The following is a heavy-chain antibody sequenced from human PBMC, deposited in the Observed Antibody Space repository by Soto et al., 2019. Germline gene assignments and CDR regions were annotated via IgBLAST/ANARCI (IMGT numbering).Heavy chain of an antibody. CDR3: ARWRDDDYSNYLFDY. D-gene: IGHD4-4*01. J-gene: IGHJ4*02. CDR2: IYYSGST. CDR1: GGSISSYY. Sequence: SETLSLTCTVSGGSISSYYWSWIRQPPGKGLEWIGYIYYSGSTNYNPSLKSRVTISVDTSKNQFSLKLSSVTTADTAVYYCARWRDDDYSNYLFDYWGQGTLVTVSS. V-gene: IGHV4-59*08.